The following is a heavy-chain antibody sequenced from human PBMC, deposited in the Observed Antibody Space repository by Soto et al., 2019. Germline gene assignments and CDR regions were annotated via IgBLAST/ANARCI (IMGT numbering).Heavy chain of an antibody. Sequence: SVKVSCKASGGTFSSYAISWVRQAPGQGLEWMGGIIPIFGTANYAQKFQGGVTITADKSTSTAYMELSSLRSEDTAVYYCARGSMITFGGVIVKSMDVWGHGTTVTVCS. CDR1: GGTFSSYA. CDR3: ARGSMITFGGVIVKSMDV. J-gene: IGHJ6*02. V-gene: IGHV1-69*06. CDR2: IIPIFGTA. D-gene: IGHD3-16*02.